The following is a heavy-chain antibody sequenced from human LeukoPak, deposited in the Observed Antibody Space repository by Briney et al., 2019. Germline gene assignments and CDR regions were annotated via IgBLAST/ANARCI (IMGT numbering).Heavy chain of an antibody. CDR2: IRYDGRNK. D-gene: IGHD4/OR15-4a*01. V-gene: IGHV3-30*02. J-gene: IGHJ4*02. CDR3: AKDHRGDYGDYFNY. Sequence: GGSLRLSCAASEFTFNNYGMNWVRQAPGKGLEWVAFIRYDGRNKYYADSVKGRFTISRDNSKNTLYLQMNSLRAEDTAVYYCAKDHRGDYGDYFNYWGQGTLVTVSS. CDR1: EFTFNNYG.